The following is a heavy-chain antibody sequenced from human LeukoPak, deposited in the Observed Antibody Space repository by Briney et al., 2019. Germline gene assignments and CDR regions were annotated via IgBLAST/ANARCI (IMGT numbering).Heavy chain of an antibody. Sequence: PSQTLSLTCTVCGDSLNSGNYYWTWIRHHPGKGLEWLGYIYYSGRTYYNPSLRSRITMSLDTSKNQFSMSVRSVSAADTAVYYCARPYHNYYFDYWGQGALVTVSS. J-gene: IGHJ4*02. D-gene: IGHD1-20*01. V-gene: IGHV4-31*03. CDR2: IYYSGRT. CDR1: GDSLNSGNYY. CDR3: ARPYHNYYFDY.